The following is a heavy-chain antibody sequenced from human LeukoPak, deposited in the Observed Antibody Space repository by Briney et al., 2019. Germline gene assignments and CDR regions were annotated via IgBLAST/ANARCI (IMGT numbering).Heavy chain of an antibody. CDR3: ARDPSSGYSSSWYGGSFDY. CDR1: GFTFSSYG. D-gene: IGHD6-13*01. V-gene: IGHV3-30*02. CDR2: IRYDGSNK. Sequence: GRSLRLSCAASGFTFSSYGMHWVRQAPGKGLEWVAFIRYDGSNKYYADSVKGRFTISRDNSKNTLYLQMNSLRAEDTAVYYCARDPSSGYSSSWYGGSFDYWGQGTLVTVSS. J-gene: IGHJ4*02.